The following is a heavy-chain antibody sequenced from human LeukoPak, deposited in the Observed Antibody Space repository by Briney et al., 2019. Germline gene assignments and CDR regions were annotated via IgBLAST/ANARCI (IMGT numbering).Heavy chain of an antibody. J-gene: IGHJ4*02. CDR3: ARVKYSGSYPHDY. D-gene: IGHD1-26*01. V-gene: IGHV3-30*02. Sequence: GGSLRLSCAASGVTFDDYTMHWVRQAPGKGLEWAAFIQYDGSNKYYADSVKGRFTISRDNAKNSLYLQMNSLRAEDTALYYCARVKYSGSYPHDYWGQGTLVTVSS. CDR2: IQYDGSNK. CDR1: GVTFDDYT.